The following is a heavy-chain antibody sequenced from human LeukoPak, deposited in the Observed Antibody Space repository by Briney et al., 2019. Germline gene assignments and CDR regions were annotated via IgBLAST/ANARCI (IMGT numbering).Heavy chain of an antibody. CDR1: GASISDYY. D-gene: IGHD1-14*01. Sequence: SETLSLTCNVSGASISDYYWSWVRPSPEKGLEWIASLLYSGSTHYNPSLRSRAATSGDTSNKQFSLKLTSVTTADTAAYFCARTGRRGYFDFWGRGTLVTVSS. J-gene: IGHJ2*01. V-gene: IGHV4-59*01. CDR3: ARTGRRGYFDF. CDR2: LLYSGST.